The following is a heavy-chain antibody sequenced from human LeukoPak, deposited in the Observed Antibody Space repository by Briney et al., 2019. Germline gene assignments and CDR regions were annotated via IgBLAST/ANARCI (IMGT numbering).Heavy chain of an antibody. Sequence: PGGSLRLSCAASGFTFSSYGMHWVRQAPGKGLEWVAFIRYDGSNKYYADSVKGRFTISRDNSKNTLYLQMNSLRAEDTAVYYCARGWYDSSGYSYYYYYYMDVWGKGTTVTISS. CDR1: GFTFSSYG. D-gene: IGHD3-22*01. CDR2: IRYDGSNK. V-gene: IGHV3-30*02. J-gene: IGHJ6*03. CDR3: ARGWYDSSGYSYYYYYYMDV.